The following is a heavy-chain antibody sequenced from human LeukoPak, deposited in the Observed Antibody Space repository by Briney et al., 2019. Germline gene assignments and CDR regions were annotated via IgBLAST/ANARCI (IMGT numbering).Heavy chain of an antibody. CDR3: ARDLWFGELDFDY. D-gene: IGHD3-10*01. CDR2: ISGSGGNT. Sequence: GGSLRLSCAASGFTFSSYAMSWVRQAPGKGLEWVSAISGSGGNTYYADSVKGRFTISRDNSKNTLYLQMNSLRAEDTAVYYCARDLWFGELDFDYWGQGTLVTVSS. CDR1: GFTFSSYA. J-gene: IGHJ4*02. V-gene: IGHV3-23*01.